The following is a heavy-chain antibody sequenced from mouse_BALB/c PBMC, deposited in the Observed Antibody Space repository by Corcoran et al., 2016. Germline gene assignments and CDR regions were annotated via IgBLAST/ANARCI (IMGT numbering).Heavy chain of an antibody. CDR3: TRGGGYDPFDY. CDR2: IYPGNLDT. Sequence: QVQLQQSGPELVKPGASVRISCKASGFTFTIYYLHWVKQRPGQGLEWIGWIYPGNLDTKYNEKFKGKATLTADKSSSTAYMHLNSLTSEDSAVYFCTRGGGYDPFDYWGQGTTLTVSS. D-gene: IGHD2-2*01. CDR1: GFTFTIYY. V-gene: IGHV1S56*01. J-gene: IGHJ2*01.